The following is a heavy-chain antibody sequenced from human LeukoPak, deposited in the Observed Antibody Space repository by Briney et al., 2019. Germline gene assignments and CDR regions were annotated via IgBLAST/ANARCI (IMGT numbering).Heavy chain of an antibody. CDR1: GFAFSSYS. CDR2: ISSSSSYI. V-gene: IGHV3-21*01. CDR3: ASNPYCSSTSCYQVS. D-gene: IGHD2-2*01. J-gene: IGHJ5*02. Sequence: GGSLRLSCAASGFAFSSYSMNWVRQAPGKGLEWVSSISSSSSYIYYADSVKGRFTISRDNAKNSLYLQMNSLRAEDTAVYYCASNPYCSSTSCYQVSWGQGTLVTVSS.